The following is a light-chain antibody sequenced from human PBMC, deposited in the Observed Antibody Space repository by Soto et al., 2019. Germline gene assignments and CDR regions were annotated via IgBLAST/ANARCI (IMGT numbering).Light chain of an antibody. CDR3: TSYTRVSTVV. Sequence: QSVLTQPASVSGSPGQSITISCTGTNSDVGDYNYVSWYQHHPGKAPKLMIYGVSNRPSGVSNRFSGSKSGNTASLTISGLQAEDEASYYCTSYTRVSTVVFGGGTKVTVL. CDR1: NSDVGDYNY. CDR2: GVS. V-gene: IGLV2-14*01. J-gene: IGLJ2*01.